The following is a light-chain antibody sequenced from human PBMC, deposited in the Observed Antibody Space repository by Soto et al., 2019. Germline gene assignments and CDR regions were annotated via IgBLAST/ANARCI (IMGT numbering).Light chain of an antibody. Sequence: QSALTQPASVSGSPGQSITISCTGTSNDIGGYNFVSWYQQHPGEAPKLIISEVSDRPSGVSTRFSGAKSGNTASLTISGLQTEDEADYYCSSYTGSGTLVVFGGGTKVTVL. CDR1: SNDIGGYNF. CDR3: SSYTGSGTLVV. CDR2: EVS. J-gene: IGLJ2*01. V-gene: IGLV2-14*01.